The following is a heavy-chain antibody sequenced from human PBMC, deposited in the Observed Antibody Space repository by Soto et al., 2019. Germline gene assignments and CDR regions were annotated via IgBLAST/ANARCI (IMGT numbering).Heavy chain of an antibody. D-gene: IGHD5-12*01. V-gene: IGHV3-23*01. CDR3: AKDFRGYSGYDWGY. CDR2: ISRRGGNT. J-gene: IGHJ4*02. Sequence: GGALRVPGAASGVALSRDAMSWERQAPGKWLAWFSSISRRGGNTYYAASVKGRFTTSRANSKNTLYLQMNSLRAEDTPVYYCAKDFRGYSGYDWGYWGQGTLVTVSS. CDR1: GVALSRDA.